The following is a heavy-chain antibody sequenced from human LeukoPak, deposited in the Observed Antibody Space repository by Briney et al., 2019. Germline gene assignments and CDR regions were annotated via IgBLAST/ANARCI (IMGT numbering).Heavy chain of an antibody. Sequence: PGGSLRLSCAASGFTFSSYSMNWVRQAPGKGLEWVSSISSSSSYIYYADSVKGRFTISRDNAKNSLYLQMNSLRAEDTAVYYCATPAAGPGAEYSQYWGQGTLVTVSS. J-gene: IGHJ1*01. V-gene: IGHV3-21*01. D-gene: IGHD6-13*01. CDR2: ISSSSSYI. CDR1: GFTFSSYS. CDR3: ATPAAGPGAEYSQY.